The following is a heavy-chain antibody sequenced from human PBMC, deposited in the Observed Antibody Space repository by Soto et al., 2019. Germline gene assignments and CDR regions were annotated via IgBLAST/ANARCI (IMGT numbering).Heavy chain of an antibody. CDR1: GFIFDDYA. CDR2: ISGNSGSL. D-gene: IGHD6-6*01. Sequence: EVQLVASGGGLVQPGRSLRLSCAASGFIFDDYAMHWVRQAPGKGLEWVSVISGNSGSLGYADSVKGRFTISRDNAKNSLSLQRNSLRAEDKALYYCTPDRYSSSAYYYYVMDACGQGNTVTLSS. V-gene: IGHV3-9*01. CDR3: TPDRYSSSAYYYYVMDA. J-gene: IGHJ6*02.